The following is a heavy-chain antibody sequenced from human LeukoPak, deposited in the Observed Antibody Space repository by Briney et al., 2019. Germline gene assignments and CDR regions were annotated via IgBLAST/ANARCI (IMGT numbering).Heavy chain of an antibody. Sequence: GGSLRFSCAASGFTFSNYGMGWVRQAPGKGLEWVSLISDTAFSTYYADSVRGRFTISRDNSKNTLFLQMNSLRAEDTAVYYCAKDTGSGYDYFSYYFDYWGQGTLVTVSS. V-gene: IGHV3-23*01. J-gene: IGHJ4*02. CDR2: ISDTAFST. D-gene: IGHD5-12*01. CDR1: GFTFSNYG. CDR3: AKDTGSGYDYFSYYFDY.